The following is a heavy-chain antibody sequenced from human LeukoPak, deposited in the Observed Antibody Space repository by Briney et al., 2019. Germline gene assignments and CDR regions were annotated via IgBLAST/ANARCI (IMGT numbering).Heavy chain of an antibody. CDR3: ARSPTRGDYYAFDI. V-gene: IGHV3-66*01. CDR2: IYSGGST. D-gene: IGHD4-17*01. J-gene: IGHJ3*02. CDR1: EFSVGSNY. Sequence: GGSLRLSCAASEFSVGSNYMTWVRQAPGKGLEWVSLIYSGGSTYYADSVKGRFTISRDNSKNTLYLQMNSLRAEDTAVYYCARSPTRGDYYAFDIWGQGTMVTVSS.